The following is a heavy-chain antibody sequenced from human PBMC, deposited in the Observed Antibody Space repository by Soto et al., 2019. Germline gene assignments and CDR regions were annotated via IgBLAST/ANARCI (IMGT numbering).Heavy chain of an antibody. J-gene: IGHJ4*02. CDR2: IIPMFGKP. D-gene: IGHD3-22*01. CDR1: GGTFSRYA. CDR3: ARDATLYDSSGYFYLY. Sequence: ASVKVSCKASGGTFSRYAISWVRQAPGQGLEWMGGIIPMFGKPNYAQKFQGRVTITADESTSTGYMELRSLISEDTAVYYCARDATLYDSSGYFYLYWGQGTLVTVSS. V-gene: IGHV1-69*13.